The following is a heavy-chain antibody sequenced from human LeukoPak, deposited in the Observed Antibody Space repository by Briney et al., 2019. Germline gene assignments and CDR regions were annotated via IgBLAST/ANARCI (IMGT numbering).Heavy chain of an antibody. D-gene: IGHD6-13*01. Sequence: GASVKVSCKASGGTFSSYAISWVRQAPGQGLEWMGWMNPNSGNTGYAQKFQGRVTMTRNTSMSTAYMELSSLRSEDTAVYYCATYSSSWYADYWRQGTLVTVPS. V-gene: IGHV1-8*02. CDR3: ATYSSSWYADY. CDR2: MNPNSGNT. CDR1: GGTFSSYA. J-gene: IGHJ4*02.